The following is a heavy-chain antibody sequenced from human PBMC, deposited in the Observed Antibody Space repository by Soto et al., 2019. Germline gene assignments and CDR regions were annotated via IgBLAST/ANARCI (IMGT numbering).Heavy chain of an antibody. V-gene: IGHV4-59*12. CDR2: IYHSGST. J-gene: IGHJ4*02. CDR3: AREDDYGDYVDY. CDR1: GGSISSYY. Sequence: PSETLSLTCTVSGGSISSYYWSWIRQPPGKGLEWIGYIYHSGSTNYNPSLKSRVTISVDTSKNQFSLKLSSVTAADTAVYYCAREDDYGDYVDYWGQGTLVTVSS. D-gene: IGHD4-17*01.